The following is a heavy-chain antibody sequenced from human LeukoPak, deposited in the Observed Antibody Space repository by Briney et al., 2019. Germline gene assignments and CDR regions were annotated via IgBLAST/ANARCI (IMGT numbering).Heavy chain of an antibody. CDR1: GFTFSSYA. V-gene: IGHV3-9*01. CDR3: AKDIRDTTGEFDY. D-gene: IGHD4-17*01. J-gene: IGHJ4*02. Sequence: GGSLRLSCAASGFTFSSYAMHWVRQAPGKGLEWVSGISWNSGSIGYADSVKGRFTISRDNAKNSLYLQMNSLRAEDTALYYCAKDIRDTTGEFDYWGQGTLVTVSS. CDR2: ISWNSGSI.